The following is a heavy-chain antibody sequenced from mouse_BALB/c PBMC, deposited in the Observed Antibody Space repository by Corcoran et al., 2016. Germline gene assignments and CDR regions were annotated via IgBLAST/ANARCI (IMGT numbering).Heavy chain of an antibody. CDR1: GFNIKDTY. V-gene: IGHV14-3*02. CDR3: ARRGNLWYFDV. CDR2: IDPANGNT. J-gene: IGHJ1*01. Sequence: EVQLQQSGAELVKPGASVKLSCTASGFNIKDTYMHWVKQRPEQGLEWLGRIDPANGNTKYDPKFQGKATITADTSSNTAYLQLSSLTSEDTAVYYCARRGNLWYFDVWGAGTTVTVSS. D-gene: IGHD2-1*01.